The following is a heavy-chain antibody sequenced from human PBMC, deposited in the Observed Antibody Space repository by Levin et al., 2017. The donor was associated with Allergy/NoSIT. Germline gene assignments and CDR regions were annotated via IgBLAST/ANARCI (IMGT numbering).Heavy chain of an antibody. D-gene: IGHD6-19*01. CDR2: INHSGST. V-gene: IGHV4-34*01. CDR3: ARGARKIKTTGYSSGWYNY. Sequence: ESLKISCAVYGGSFSGYYWSWIRQPPGKGLEWIGEINHSGSTNYNPSLKSRVTISVDTSKNQFSLKLSSVTAADTAVYYCARGARKIKTTGYSSGWYNYWGQGTLVTVSS. CDR1: GGSFSGYY. J-gene: IGHJ4*02.